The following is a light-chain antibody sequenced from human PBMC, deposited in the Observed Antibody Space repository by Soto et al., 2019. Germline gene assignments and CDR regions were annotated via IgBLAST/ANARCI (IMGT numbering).Light chain of an antibody. Sequence: DIQMTQSPSTLSASVGDRVTITCRASQSISSWLAWYQQKPGKAPKLLIYDASSLESGVPSRFSGSGSGTEFTLTISSLQPDDFATYYCQQYNSYLTFCPGTKVDIK. CDR2: DAS. CDR3: QQYNSYLT. J-gene: IGKJ3*01. CDR1: QSISSW. V-gene: IGKV1-5*01.